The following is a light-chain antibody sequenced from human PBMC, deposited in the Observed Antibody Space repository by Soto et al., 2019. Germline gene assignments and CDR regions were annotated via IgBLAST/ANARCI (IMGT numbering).Light chain of an antibody. CDR3: AAWDSSLSIVI. CDR1: SSNIGRNY. J-gene: IGLJ2*01. V-gene: IGLV1-51*01. CDR2: DTY. Sequence: QSVLTQPPSVSAAPGQRVTISCSGSSSNIGRNYESWYQQFPGTAPRLLIFDTYKRPSGVPDRFSGSKSGTSSTLAITGLQSGDEADYYCAAWDSSLSIVIFGGETKLTVL.